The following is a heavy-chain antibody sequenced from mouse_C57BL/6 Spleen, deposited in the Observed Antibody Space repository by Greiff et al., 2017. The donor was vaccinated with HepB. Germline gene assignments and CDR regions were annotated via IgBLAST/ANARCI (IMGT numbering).Heavy chain of an antibody. J-gene: IGHJ3*01. CDR2: IYPGDGDT. CDR3: ARWGVTTWFAY. Sequence: VQLQESGAELVKPGASVKISCKASGYAFSSHWMNWVKQRPGKGLEWIGQIYPGDGDTNYNGKFKGKATLTADKSSSTAYMQLSSLTSEDSAVYFCARWGVTTWFAYWGQGTLVTVSA. V-gene: IGHV1-80*01. D-gene: IGHD2-5*01. CDR1: GYAFSSHW.